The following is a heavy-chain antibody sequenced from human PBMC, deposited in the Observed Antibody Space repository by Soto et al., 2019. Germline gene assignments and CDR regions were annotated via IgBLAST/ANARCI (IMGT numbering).Heavy chain of an antibody. CDR1: GGTFSSYA. V-gene: IGHV1-69*01. D-gene: IGHD2-2*01. J-gene: IGHJ5*02. CDR3: AREAGYCSSTSCYNWFDP. CDR2: IIPIFGTA. Sequence: QVQLVQSGAEVKKPGSSVKVSCKASGGTFSSYAISWLRQAPGQGLEWMGGIIPIFGTANYAQKFQGRVTITADESTSTAYMELSSLRSEDTAVYYCAREAGYCSSTSCYNWFDPWGQGTLVTVSS.